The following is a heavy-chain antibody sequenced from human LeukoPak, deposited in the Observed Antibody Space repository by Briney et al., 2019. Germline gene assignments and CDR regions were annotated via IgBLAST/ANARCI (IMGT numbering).Heavy chain of an antibody. CDR2: ISGSGDYT. CDR3: ANPSGILLITNPQS. J-gene: IGHJ5*02. D-gene: IGHD1-26*01. V-gene: IGHV3-23*01. Sequence: GGSLRLSCAASGFTFSTYAMSWVRQAPGKGLEWVACISGSGDYTYYADSVKGRFTISRDNSKNTLYLQMNSLRAEDTAVYYCANPSGILLITNPQSWGQGTLVTVSS. CDR1: GFTFSTYA.